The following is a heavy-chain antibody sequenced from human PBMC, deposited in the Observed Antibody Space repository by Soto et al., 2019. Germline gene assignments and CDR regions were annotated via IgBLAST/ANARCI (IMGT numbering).Heavy chain of an antibody. CDR3: ARGRSGNYACDD. Sequence: QLFESGGGLVQPGGPLRLSCAASGFTFSNSAMTWVRQAPGKGLEWVSSISGSGDNTYSADSVKGRFTISRDNSKNTLYLQMTSLTAEDTAVYYGARGRSGNYACDDWGQGTLVTVSS. D-gene: IGHD3-16*01. CDR1: GFTFSNSA. V-gene: IGHV3-23*01. CDR2: ISGSGDNT. J-gene: IGHJ4*02.